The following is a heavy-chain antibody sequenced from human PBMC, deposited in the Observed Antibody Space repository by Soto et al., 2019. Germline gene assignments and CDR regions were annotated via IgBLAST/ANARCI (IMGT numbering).Heavy chain of an antibody. J-gene: IGHJ4*02. CDR2: IDPGDSDT. Sequence: PGESLKISCEASGYSFTNSWIGWVRQMPGKGLEWMGIIDPGDSDTRYGPSFQGHVTISVDKSISTAYVQWTSLKASDTAMYYCARHTGNSWKGDYFDYWGQGTLVTVSS. V-gene: IGHV5-51*01. CDR1: GYSFTNSW. D-gene: IGHD6-13*01. CDR3: ARHTGNSWKGDYFDY.